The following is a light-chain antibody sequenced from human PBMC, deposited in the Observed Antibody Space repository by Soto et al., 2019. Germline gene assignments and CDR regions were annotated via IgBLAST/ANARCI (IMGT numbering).Light chain of an antibody. V-gene: IGKV3-20*01. CDR3: QQYRSSPRT. Sequence: EIVLTQSPGTLSLSPGERATLSCTASQSVSSTYLAWYQHKPGQAPRLLIYGASSRATGIPDKFSGSGSGTDFALTIRRLEPEDFAVYYCQQYRSSPRTFGQGTKVEIK. CDR1: QSVSSTY. J-gene: IGKJ1*01. CDR2: GAS.